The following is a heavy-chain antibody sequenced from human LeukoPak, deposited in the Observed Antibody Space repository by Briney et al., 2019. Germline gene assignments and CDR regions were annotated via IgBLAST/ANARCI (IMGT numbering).Heavy chain of an antibody. CDR2: IYTSGST. D-gene: IGHD3-22*01. CDR3: ARRGYYYDSSGYYEASAFDI. CDR1: GGSISSYY. J-gene: IGHJ3*02. Sequence: SETLSLTCTVSGGSISSYYWSWIRQPPGKGLEWIGYIYTSGSTNYNPSLKSRVTISVDTSKNQFSLKLSSVTAADTAVYYCARRGYYYDSSGYYEASAFDIWGQGTMVTVSP. V-gene: IGHV4-4*09.